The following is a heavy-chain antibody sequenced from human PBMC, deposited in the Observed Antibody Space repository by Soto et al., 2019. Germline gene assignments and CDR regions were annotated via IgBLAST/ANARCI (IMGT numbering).Heavy chain of an antibody. CDR3: ARNLEQPLPKHYYYYGMDV. D-gene: IGHD6-13*01. V-gene: IGHV1-46*03. Sequence: ASVKVSCKAPGYTLTSYYMHWVRQAPGQGLEWMGIINPSGGSTNYAQKFQGRVTMTRDTSTSTVYMELSSLRSEDTAVYYCARNLEQPLPKHYYYYGMDVWGQGTTVTVSS. J-gene: IGHJ6*02. CDR1: GYTLTSYY. CDR2: INPSGGST.